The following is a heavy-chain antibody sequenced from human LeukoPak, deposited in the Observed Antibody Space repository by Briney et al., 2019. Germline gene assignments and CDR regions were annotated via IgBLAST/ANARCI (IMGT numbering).Heavy chain of an antibody. Sequence: THGASLKISCQGSGYSFTSYWIGWVRQLPGKGLEWMGIIYPGDSDTRYSPSFQGQVTISADKSISTAYLQWSSLKASDTAMYYCARLHGDYAAGYWGQGTLVTVSS. CDR3: ARLHGDYAAGY. D-gene: IGHD4-17*01. CDR2: IYPGDSDT. J-gene: IGHJ4*02. V-gene: IGHV5-51*01. CDR1: GYSFTSYW.